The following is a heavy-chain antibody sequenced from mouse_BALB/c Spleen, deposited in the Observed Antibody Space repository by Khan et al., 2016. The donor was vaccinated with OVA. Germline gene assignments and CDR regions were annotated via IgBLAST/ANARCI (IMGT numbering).Heavy chain of an antibody. J-gene: IGHJ2*01. D-gene: IGHD1-1*01. CDR2: IYPGDGNT. CDR1: GYTFTSYW. Sequence: VQLVESGTELARPGASVKLSCKASGYTFTSYWMQWVKQRPGQGLEWIGAIYPGDGNTRYTQKFKGQATLTADKSSSTVYMQLSSLAYEDSAVYYCARGGITTGYFDYWGQGTTLTVSS. V-gene: IGHV1-87*01. CDR3: ARGGITTGYFDY.